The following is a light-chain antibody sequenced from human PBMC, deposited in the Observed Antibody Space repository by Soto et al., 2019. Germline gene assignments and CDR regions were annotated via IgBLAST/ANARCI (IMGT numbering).Light chain of an antibody. J-gene: IGKJ3*01. CDR2: DAS. V-gene: IGKV3-11*01. CDR1: QSVSTF. CDR3: QQRSDWPPFT. Sequence: EIVLTQSPATLSLSPGERATLPCRASQSVSTFLAWYQQKPGQAPRLLIYDASNRATGIPARFSGSGSGTDFTLTISSLELEDFAVYYCQQRSDWPPFTFGPGTKVDIK.